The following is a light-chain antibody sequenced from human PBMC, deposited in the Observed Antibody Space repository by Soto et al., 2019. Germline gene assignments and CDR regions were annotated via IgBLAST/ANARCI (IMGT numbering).Light chain of an antibody. CDR3: QQYGSALWT. J-gene: IGKJ1*01. CDR2: GAS. CDR1: QIVSSSY. V-gene: IGKV3-20*01. Sequence: ETVLTQSPGTLSLSPGERATLSCRASQIVSSSYLAWYQQKPGQAPRLLIYGASSRATGIPDRFSGSGSGTDFTLTISRLEPEDFAMYYCQQYGSALWTFGQGTKVEIK.